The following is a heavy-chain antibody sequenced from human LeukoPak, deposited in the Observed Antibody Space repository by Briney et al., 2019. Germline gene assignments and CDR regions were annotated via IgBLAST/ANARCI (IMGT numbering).Heavy chain of an antibody. CDR1: GVSISSCY. J-gene: IGHJ5*02. V-gene: IGHV4-59*01. Sequence: KSSETLSLTCTVSGVSISSCYWSWTRQPPGKGLEWIGYIYYSGSTNYNPSLKSRVTISVDTSKNQFSLKLSSVTAADTAVYYCARDQVPSDGNEVWFDPWGQGTLVTVSS. D-gene: IGHD5-24*01. CDR2: IYYSGST. CDR3: ARDQVPSDGNEVWFDP.